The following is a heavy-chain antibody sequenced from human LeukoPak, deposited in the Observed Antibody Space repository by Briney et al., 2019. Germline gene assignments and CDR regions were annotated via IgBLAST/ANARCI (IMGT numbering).Heavy chain of an antibody. J-gene: IGHJ4*02. Sequence: GGSLRLSCAASGFTFRTYTMNSVRQAPGKGLEWVSSIGGSSSFVFYADSVKGRFTISRDNAKNSLYLQMNSLRVEDTAMYYCARVQGERRNYWGQGTLVTVSS. D-gene: IGHD3-16*01. V-gene: IGHV3-21*01. CDR1: GFTFRTYT. CDR2: IGGSSSFV. CDR3: ARVQGERRNY.